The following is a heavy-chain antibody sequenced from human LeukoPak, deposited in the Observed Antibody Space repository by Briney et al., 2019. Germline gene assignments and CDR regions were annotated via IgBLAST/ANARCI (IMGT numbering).Heavy chain of an antibody. V-gene: IGHV3-53*01. CDR3: VRDRYYYDSSGYYDAFDT. Sequence: GGSLRLSCAASGFTVNNVYMAWVRQAPRQGLGWVSVIHSDGSALYAASVKGRFSISRDSSKNTLYLQLTSLRAEDTALYYCVRDRYYYDSSGYYDAFDTWGQGTMVSVSS. J-gene: IGHJ3*02. CDR1: GFTVNNVY. D-gene: IGHD3-22*01. CDR2: IHSDGSA.